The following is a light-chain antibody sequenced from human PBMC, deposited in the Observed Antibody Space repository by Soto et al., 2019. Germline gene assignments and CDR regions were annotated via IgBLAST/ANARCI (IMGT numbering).Light chain of an antibody. V-gene: IGKV1-5*01. CDR2: DAA. CDR1: QAISGY. J-gene: IGKJ4*01. Sequence: DIQMTQSPSTLSASVADRVTIACRPSQAISGYLAWYQRQPGKAPKLLIYDAANLQTEVSSRFSGSGSGTEFTLTINRLQPDDFATYYCQQYSSYPLTFGGGTKVDIK. CDR3: QQYSSYPLT.